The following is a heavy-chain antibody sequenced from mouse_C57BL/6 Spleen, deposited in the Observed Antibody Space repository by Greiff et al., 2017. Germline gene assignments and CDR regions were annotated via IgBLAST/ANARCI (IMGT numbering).Heavy chain of an antibody. J-gene: IGHJ2*01. CDR1: GFTFSDYG. Sequence: EVMLVASGGGLVKPGGSLKLSCAASGFTFSDYGMHWVRQAPEKGLEWVAYISSGSSTIYYADTVKGRFTISRDNAKNTLFLQMTSLRSEDTAMYYCAGRRYFDYWGQGTTLTVSS. CDR3: AGRRYFDY. V-gene: IGHV5-17*01. CDR2: ISSGSSTI.